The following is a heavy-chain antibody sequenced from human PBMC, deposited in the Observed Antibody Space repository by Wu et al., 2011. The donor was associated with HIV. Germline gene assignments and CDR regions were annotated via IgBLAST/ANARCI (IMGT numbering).Heavy chain of an antibody. D-gene: IGHD3-22*01. CDR1: GVTFSSYA. CDR2: IIPLFRTG. V-gene: IGHV1-69*15. CDR3: ARECEAGYEADYYDNSGPFVPEGVWLDP. Sequence: QVHLVQSGAEVKKPGSSVKVSCKASGVTFSSYAISWVRQSPREGLEWMGRIIPLFRTGTYAEKFRGRVTMTADESTSTVYMEMSSLTSDDTAIYYCARECEAGYEADYYDNSGPFVPEGVWLDPWGQGTLVTVSS. J-gene: IGHJ5*02.